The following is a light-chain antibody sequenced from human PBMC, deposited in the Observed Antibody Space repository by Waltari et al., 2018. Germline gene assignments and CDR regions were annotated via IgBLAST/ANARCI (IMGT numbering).Light chain of an antibody. V-gene: IGKV1-5*01. CDR1: QSISSW. J-gene: IGKJ1*01. CDR3: QQSFSSPWT. Sequence: DIQMTQSPSTLSASVGDRVTITCRASQSISSWLAWYQQKPGKAPKLLIYGASTLQRGVPSRFRGSASGTEFTLTVTNLQPDDFATYFCQQSFSSPWTFGQGTTVNI. CDR2: GAS.